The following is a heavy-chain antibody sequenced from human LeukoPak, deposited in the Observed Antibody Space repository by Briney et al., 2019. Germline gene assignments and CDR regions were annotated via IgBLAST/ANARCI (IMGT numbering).Heavy chain of an antibody. CDR1: GFTFNSYW. J-gene: IGHJ3*02. CDR3: ARVGATNSDAFDI. Sequence: GGSLRLSCAASGFTFNSYWMSWVRQAPGKGLEWVANIKQDGGEKYYVDSVKGRFTISRDNAKNSLYLQMNSLRAEDTAVYYCARVGATNSDAFDIWGQGTMVTVSS. CDR2: IKQDGGEK. V-gene: IGHV3-7*01. D-gene: IGHD1-26*01.